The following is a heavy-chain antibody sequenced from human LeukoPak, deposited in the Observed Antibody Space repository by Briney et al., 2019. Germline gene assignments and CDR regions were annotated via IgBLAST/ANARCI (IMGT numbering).Heavy chain of an antibody. J-gene: IGHJ4*02. CDR2: IYYSGST. D-gene: IGHD6-13*01. V-gene: IGHV4-59*08. CDR1: GGSISSYY. CDR3: GVVQLAHFDY. Sequence: SETLSLTCTVSGGSISSYYWSWIRQPPGKGLEWIGYIYYSGSTNYNPSLKSRVTISVDTSKNQFSLKLSSVTAADTAVYYCGVVQLAHFDYWGQGTLVTVSS.